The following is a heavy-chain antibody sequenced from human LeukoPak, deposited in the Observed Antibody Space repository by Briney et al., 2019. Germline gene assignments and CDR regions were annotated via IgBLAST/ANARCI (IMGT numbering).Heavy chain of an antibody. CDR1: GFTFSSYS. Sequence: GGSLRLSCAASGFTFSSYSMNWVRQAPGKGLEWVLFIDSSSRTIYYADSVKGRFTISRDNAKNSLYLQMNSLRAEDTAVYYCARDRSYDSSGTLGYWGQGTLVTVSS. D-gene: IGHD3-22*01. CDR3: ARDRSYDSSGTLGY. J-gene: IGHJ4*02. V-gene: IGHV3-48*04. CDR2: IDSSSRTI.